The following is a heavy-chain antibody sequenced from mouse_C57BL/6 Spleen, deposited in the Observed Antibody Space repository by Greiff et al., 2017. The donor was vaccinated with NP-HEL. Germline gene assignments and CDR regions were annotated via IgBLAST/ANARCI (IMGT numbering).Heavy chain of an antibody. D-gene: IGHD1-1*01. CDR3: ASYYYYGSSYGGWFAY. CDR2: ISSGSSTI. J-gene: IGHJ3*01. V-gene: IGHV5-17*01. Sequence: EVKVVESGGGLVKPGGSLKLSCAASGFTFSDYGMHWVRQAPEKGLEWVAYISSGSSTIYYADTVKGRFTISRDNAKNTLFLQMTSLRSEDTAVYYCASYYYYGSSYGGWFAYWGQGTLVTVSA. CDR1: GFTFSDYG.